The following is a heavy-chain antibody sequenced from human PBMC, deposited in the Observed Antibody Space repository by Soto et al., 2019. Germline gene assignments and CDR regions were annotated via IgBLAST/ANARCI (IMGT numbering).Heavy chain of an antibody. Sequence: EVQLVESGGGLVQPGGSLRLSCAASGFTFSSYWMHWVRQAPGKGLVWVSRINSDGSSTSYADSVKGRFTISRDNAKNTLYLQMNSLRAEDTAVYYCARGGVGSYGMDVWGQGTTVTVSS. V-gene: IGHV3-74*01. CDR1: GFTFSSYW. J-gene: IGHJ6*02. CDR2: INSDGSST. CDR3: ARGGVGSYGMDV. D-gene: IGHD3-10*01.